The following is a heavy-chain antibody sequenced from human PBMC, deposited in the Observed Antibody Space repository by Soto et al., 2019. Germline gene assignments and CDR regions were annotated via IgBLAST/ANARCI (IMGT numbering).Heavy chain of an antibody. CDR1: GLTFSASG. Sequence: QAQLVESGGGVVQPGRSLRLSCAASGLTFSASGMHWVRQAPGKGLEWVAMIWSDGSKEYYADSVKGRFTITRDNSKNMIFLQMDSLRAEDTAVYYCARDKGTTCLDTWGQGNMVTVSS. J-gene: IGHJ5*02. CDR3: ARDKGTTCLDT. CDR2: IWSDGSKE. V-gene: IGHV3-33*01. D-gene: IGHD1-26*01.